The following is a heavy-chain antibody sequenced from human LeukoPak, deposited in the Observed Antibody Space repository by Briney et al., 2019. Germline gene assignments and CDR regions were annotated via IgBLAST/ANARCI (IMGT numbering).Heavy chain of an antibody. Sequence: ETLSLTCAVYGGSFSGYYWSWVRQAPGKGLEWVPAISGSGGSTYYADSVKGRFTISRDNSKNTLYLQMNSLRAEDTAVYYCAKDFWGIAAAGTPHYFDYWGQGTLVTVSS. CDR1: GGSFSGYY. D-gene: IGHD6-13*01. CDR3: AKDFWGIAAAGTPHYFDY. V-gene: IGHV3-23*01. J-gene: IGHJ4*02. CDR2: ISGSGGST.